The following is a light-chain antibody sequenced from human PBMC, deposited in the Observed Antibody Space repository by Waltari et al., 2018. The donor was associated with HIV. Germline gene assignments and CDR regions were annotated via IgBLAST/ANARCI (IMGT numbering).Light chain of an antibody. CDR3: QQYGRSPIT. V-gene: IGKV3-20*01. J-gene: IGKJ5*01. Sequence: EIVLTSSPRTLSLSPGERATLSFRASQSVMNNYLAWYQQKPGQAPRRLISGASSRATGSPHRFSGSGSRTDFTLTINTMEPEDFAVYYCQQYGRSPITFGQGTRLDIK. CDR1: QSVMNNY. CDR2: GAS.